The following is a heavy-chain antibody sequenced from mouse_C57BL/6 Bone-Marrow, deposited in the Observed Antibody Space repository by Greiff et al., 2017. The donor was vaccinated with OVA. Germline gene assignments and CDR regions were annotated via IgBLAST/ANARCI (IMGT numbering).Heavy chain of an antibody. V-gene: IGHV14-2*01. J-gene: IGHJ3*01. Sequence: VQLQQSGAELVKPGASVKLSCTASGFNIKDYYMHWVKQRTEQGLEWIGRIDPEDGETKYAPKFPGKATITADTSSNTAYLQLSSLTSEDTAVYYCARPYYYSNFAWFAYWGQGTLVTVSA. CDR2: IDPEDGET. CDR1: GFNIKDYY. CDR3: ARPYYYSNFAWFAY. D-gene: IGHD2-5*01.